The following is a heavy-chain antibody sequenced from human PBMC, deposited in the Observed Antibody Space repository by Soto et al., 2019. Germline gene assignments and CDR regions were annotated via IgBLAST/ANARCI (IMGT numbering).Heavy chain of an antibody. CDR1: GCTGGSID. Sequence: GRPLRVCWGASGCTGGSIDMSWVRQAPGKGLEWVSVIYSGGSTYYADSVKGRFTISRDNSKNTLYLQMNSLRAEDTAVYYCARGGRDGYNLGYWGQGTRVTVPS. CDR2: IYSGGST. V-gene: IGHV3-53*01. CDR3: ARGGRDGYNLGY. J-gene: IGHJ4*02. D-gene: IGHD5-12*01.